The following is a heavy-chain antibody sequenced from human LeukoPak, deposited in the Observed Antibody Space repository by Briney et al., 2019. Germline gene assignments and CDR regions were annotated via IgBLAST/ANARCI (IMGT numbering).Heavy chain of an antibody. CDR3: ARSVEGYCSGGSCYSYYYYMDV. J-gene: IGHJ6*03. CDR2: IYYSGST. Sequence: SETLSLTCTVSSGSISNYYWSWIRQPPGKGLEWIGYIYYSGSTNYNPSLKSRVTISVDTSKNQFSLKLSSVTAADTAVYYCARSVEGYCSGGSCYSYYYYMDVWGKGTTVTVSS. V-gene: IGHV4-59*01. CDR1: SGSISNYY. D-gene: IGHD2-15*01.